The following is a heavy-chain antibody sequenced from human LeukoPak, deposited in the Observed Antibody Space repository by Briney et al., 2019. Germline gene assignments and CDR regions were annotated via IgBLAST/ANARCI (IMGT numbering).Heavy chain of an antibody. V-gene: IGHV1-46*01. Sequence: GASVKVSCKASGYTFTSYYMHWVRQAPGQGLEWMGIINPSGGSTNYAQKFQDRVTMTRDMSTSTVYMELSSLRSEDTAVYYCAXXXXXTSTHCYDYFDPWGQGTLVTVSS. D-gene: IGHD2-2*01. CDR2: INPSGGST. CDR1: GYTFTSYY. J-gene: IGHJ5*02. CDR3: AXXXXXTSTHCYDYFDP.